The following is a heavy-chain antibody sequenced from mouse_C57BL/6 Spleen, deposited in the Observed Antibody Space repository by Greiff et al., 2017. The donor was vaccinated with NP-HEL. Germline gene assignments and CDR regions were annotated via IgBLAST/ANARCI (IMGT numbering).Heavy chain of an antibody. CDR3: ARGLRRGYYAMDY. D-gene: IGHD2-4*01. CDR2: ISSGSSTI. J-gene: IGHJ4*01. V-gene: IGHV5-17*01. Sequence: DVKLVESGGGLVKPGGSLKLSCAASGFTFSDYGMHWVRQAPEKGLEWVAYISSGSSTIYYADTVKGRFTISRDNAKNTLFLQMTSLRSEDTAMYYCARGLRRGYYAMDYWGQGTSVTVSS. CDR1: GFTFSDYG.